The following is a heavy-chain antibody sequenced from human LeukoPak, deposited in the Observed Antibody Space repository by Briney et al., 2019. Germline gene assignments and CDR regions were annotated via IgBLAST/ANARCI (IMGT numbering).Heavy chain of an antibody. CDR1: GYTFTDYY. CDR2: INPNSGGT. CDR3: ARDRPYSSGWAPFDY. Sequence: ASVKVSCKASGYTFTDYYVHWVRQAPGQGLEWMGRINPNSGGTNYAQKFQGRVTMTRATSISTAYMELSRLRSDDTAVYYCARDRPYSSGWAPFDYWGQGTLVTVSS. V-gene: IGHV1-2*02. D-gene: IGHD6-19*01. J-gene: IGHJ4*02.